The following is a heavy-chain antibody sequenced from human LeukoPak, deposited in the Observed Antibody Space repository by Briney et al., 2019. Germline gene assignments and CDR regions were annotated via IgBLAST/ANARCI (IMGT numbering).Heavy chain of an antibody. CDR2: ISGSGGST. CDR3: AKDILTGYLQPRSFDY. CDR1: GFTFSSYA. J-gene: IGHJ4*02. D-gene: IGHD3-9*01. V-gene: IGHV3-23*01. Sequence: GGSLRLSCAASGFTFSSYAMSWVRQAPGKGLEWVSAISGSGGSTYYADSVKGRFTISRDNSKNTLYLQMNSLRAEDTAVYYCAKDILTGYLQPRSFDYWGQGTLVTVSS.